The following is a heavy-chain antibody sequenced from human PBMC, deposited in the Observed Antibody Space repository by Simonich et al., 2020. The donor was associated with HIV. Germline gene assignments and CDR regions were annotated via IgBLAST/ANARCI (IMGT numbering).Heavy chain of an antibody. CDR2: ISYDGINK. J-gene: IGHJ4*02. CDR3: ASGGSISSVWADDY. D-gene: IGHD3-16*01. V-gene: IGHV3-30*07. Sequence: QVQLVESGGGVVQPGRSLRLSCAASGFTFSSYAMHWVRQAPGKGLEWVAVISYDGINKYYADSVKGRFTISRDNSKNTLYLQMNSLRAEDTAVYYCASGGSISSVWADDYWGQGTLVTVSS. CDR1: GFTFSSYA.